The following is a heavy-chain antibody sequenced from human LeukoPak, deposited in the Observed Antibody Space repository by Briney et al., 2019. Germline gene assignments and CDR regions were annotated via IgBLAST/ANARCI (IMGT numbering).Heavy chain of an antibody. Sequence: ASGKVSCKASGYTFTSSAISWVRQAPGQGLEWMGWISPYNSNTNYAQNLQGRVTLTTDTSTSTAYLELRSLRSDDTAVYYCAWICTSSICSLDFWGQGTLVTVSS. V-gene: IGHV1-18*01. CDR2: ISPYNSNT. D-gene: IGHD2-2*01. CDR1: GYTFTSSA. CDR3: AWICTSSICSLDF. J-gene: IGHJ4*02.